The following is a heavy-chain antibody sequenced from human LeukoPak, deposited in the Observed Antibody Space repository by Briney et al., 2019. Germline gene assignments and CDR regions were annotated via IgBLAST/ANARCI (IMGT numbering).Heavy chain of an antibody. J-gene: IGHJ4*02. V-gene: IGHV1-69*06. Sequence: SVKVSCKASGGTFSSYTINWVRRAPGQGLEWMGGIIPIFGSANYAQNFQGRVTITADKSTSTVYMELSSLRSEDTAVYYCARGGRVVVVAARFDYWGQGTLVTVSS. CDR3: ARGGRVVVVAARFDY. CDR1: GGTFSSYT. D-gene: IGHD2-15*01. CDR2: IIPIFGSA.